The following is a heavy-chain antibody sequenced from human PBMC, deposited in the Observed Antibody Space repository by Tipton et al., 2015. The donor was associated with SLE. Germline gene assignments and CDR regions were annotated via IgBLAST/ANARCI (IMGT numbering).Heavy chain of an antibody. CDR1: GFTFSDYY. J-gene: IGHJ3*02. Sequence: QLVQSGGGLVKPGGSLRLSCAASGFTFSDYYMSWIRQAPGKGLEWVSYISSSGSTIYYADSVKGRFTISRDNAKNSLYLQMNSLRAEDTALYYCAKDIEYSSYNAFDIWGQGTMVTVSS. CDR3: AKDIEYSSYNAFDI. V-gene: IGHV3-11*01. CDR2: ISSSGSTI. D-gene: IGHD6-6*01.